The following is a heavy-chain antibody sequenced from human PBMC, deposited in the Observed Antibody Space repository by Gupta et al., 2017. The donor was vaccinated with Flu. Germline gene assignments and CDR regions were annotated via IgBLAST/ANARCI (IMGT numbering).Heavy chain of an antibody. J-gene: IGHJ6*02. CDR1: GFTFSSYG. V-gene: IGHV3-33*01. Sequence: QVQLVESGGGVVQPGRSLRLSCAASGFTFSSYGMHWVRQAPGKGLEWVAVRWYDGSNKYYADSVKGRFTISRDNSKNTLYLQMNSLRAEDTAVYYCAREWIPRRPKLYYYGMDVWGQGTTVTVSS. CDR3: AREWIPRRPKLYYYGMDV. CDR2: RWYDGSNK. D-gene: IGHD5-18*01.